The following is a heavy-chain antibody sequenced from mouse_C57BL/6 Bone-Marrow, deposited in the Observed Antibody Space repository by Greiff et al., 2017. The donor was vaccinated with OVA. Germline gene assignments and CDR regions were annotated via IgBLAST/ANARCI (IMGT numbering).Heavy chain of an antibody. V-gene: IGHV14-1*01. CDR2: IDPEDGDT. J-gene: IGHJ2*01. Sequence: EVQLQQSGAELVRPGASVKLSCTASGFNIKDYYMHWVKQRPEQGLEWIGRIDPEDGDTEYAPKFQGKATMTADTSSKTAYLQLSSLTSEDTAVYYCTTRVITTVVATDYWGQGTTLTVSS. CDR1: GFNIKDYY. CDR3: TTRVITTVVATDY. D-gene: IGHD1-1*01.